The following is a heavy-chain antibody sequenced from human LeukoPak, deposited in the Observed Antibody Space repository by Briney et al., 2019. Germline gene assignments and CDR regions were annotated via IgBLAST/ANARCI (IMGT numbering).Heavy chain of an antibody. CDR2: ITSKAHSYAT. CDR3: TGHGYGSGSYSSD. CDR1: GFTFSGSP. D-gene: IGHD3-10*01. Sequence: GGSLRLSCAASGFTFSGSPMHWVRQTSGKGLEWVGRITSKAHSYATAYAASVKGRFTISRDDSKNTAYLQMNSLKPEDTAVYYCTGHGYGSGSYSSDWGQGTLVTVSA. V-gene: IGHV3-73*01. J-gene: IGHJ4*02.